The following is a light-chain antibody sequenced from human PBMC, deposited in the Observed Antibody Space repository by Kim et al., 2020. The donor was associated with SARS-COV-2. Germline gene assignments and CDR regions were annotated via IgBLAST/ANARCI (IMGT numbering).Light chain of an antibody. Sequence: PGERATLSCRASQSIRSSNLAWYQHKLGQAPRLLIYGASTRGTGIPDRFSGSGSGTDFTFTINRLEPEDFAVYYCQQYGSSPLTFGRGTQV. CDR2: GAS. CDR1: QSIRSSN. CDR3: QQYGSSPLT. V-gene: IGKV3-20*01. J-gene: IGKJ4*01.